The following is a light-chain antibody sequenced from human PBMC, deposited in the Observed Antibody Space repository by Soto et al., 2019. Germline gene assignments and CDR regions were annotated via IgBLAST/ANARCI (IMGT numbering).Light chain of an antibody. V-gene: IGLV2-8*01. CDR3: TSYAGSNNFVV. Sequence: QSALTQPPSASGSPGQSVTISCTGTRSDVGGYNYVSWYQQHPGKAPKLMIYEVSKRPSGVPDRFAGSKSGNTASLTVAGLQAEDEADYYCTSYAGSNNFVVVGGGTKLTVL. CDR1: RSDVGGYNY. J-gene: IGLJ2*01. CDR2: EVS.